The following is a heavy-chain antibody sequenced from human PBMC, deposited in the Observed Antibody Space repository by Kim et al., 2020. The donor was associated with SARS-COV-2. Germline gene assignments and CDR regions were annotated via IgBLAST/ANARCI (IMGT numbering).Heavy chain of an antibody. J-gene: IGHJ4*02. Sequence: SETLSLTCTVSGGSISSYYWSWIRQPPGKGLEWIGYIYYSGSTNYNPSLTSRVTISVDTSKNQFSLKLSSVTAEDTAVYYCARVGGAVVTPFDYWGQGT. CDR3: ARVGGAVVTPFDY. CDR2: IYYSGST. D-gene: IGHD2-21*02. CDR1: GGSISSYY. V-gene: IGHV4-59*13.